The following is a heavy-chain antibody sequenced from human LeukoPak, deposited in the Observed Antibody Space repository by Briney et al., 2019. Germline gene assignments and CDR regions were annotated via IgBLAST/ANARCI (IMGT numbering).Heavy chain of an antibody. V-gene: IGHV1-18*01. Sequence: GASVKVSSKASGYTFTSYGISWVRQAPGQGLEWMGWISAYNGNTNYAQKLQGRVTMTTDTSTSTAYMELRSLRSDDTAVYYCARYYYYSSGYYYYYYYGMDVWGQGTTVTVSS. J-gene: IGHJ6*02. CDR2: ISAYNGNT. CDR3: ARYYYYSSGYYYYYYYGMDV. CDR1: GYTFTSYG. D-gene: IGHD3-22*01.